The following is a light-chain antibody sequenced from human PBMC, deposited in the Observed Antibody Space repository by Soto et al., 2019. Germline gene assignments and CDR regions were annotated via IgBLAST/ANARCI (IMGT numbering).Light chain of an antibody. Sequence: DIQMTQSPCTLSASVVDRVTSTCRASQNIGRSLAWYQLQPGKAPKLLIYDASSLEGGVPSRFSGIGSGTEFSLSISSLQPDDFATYYCQQCYRGWTFGPGTKVDNK. J-gene: IGKJ1*01. CDR2: DAS. CDR3: QQCYRGWT. V-gene: IGKV1-5*01. CDR1: QNIGRS.